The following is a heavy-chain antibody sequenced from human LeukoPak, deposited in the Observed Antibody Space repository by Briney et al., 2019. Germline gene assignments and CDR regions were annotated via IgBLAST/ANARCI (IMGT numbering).Heavy chain of an antibody. D-gene: IGHD1-26*01. CDR1: GYTFSDYW. CDR2: IKQDGSEK. V-gene: IGHV3-7*03. Sequence: GGSLRLSCAASGYTFSDYWMSWVRQAPGKGLEWVANIKQDGSEKQYVDSLKGRFTISRDNARNSLYLQMNSLRADDTAVYYCARVVGATNLDYWGQGTLVTVSS. CDR3: ARVVGATNLDY. J-gene: IGHJ4*02.